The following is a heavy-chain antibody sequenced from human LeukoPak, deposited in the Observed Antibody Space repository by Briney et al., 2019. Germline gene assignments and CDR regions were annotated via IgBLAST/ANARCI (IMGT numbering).Heavy chain of an antibody. CDR2: ISSSGRII. V-gene: IGHV3-11*04. CDR1: GGSISSSSYY. Sequence: LSLTCTVSGGSISSSSYYWGWIRQPPGKGLEWVSYISSSGRIIYYADSVKGRFTISRDNAKNSLYLQMNSLRAEDTAVYYCASPSLPEYDSSGYSFDYWGQGTLVIVSS. J-gene: IGHJ4*02. D-gene: IGHD3-22*01. CDR3: ASPSLPEYDSSGYSFDY.